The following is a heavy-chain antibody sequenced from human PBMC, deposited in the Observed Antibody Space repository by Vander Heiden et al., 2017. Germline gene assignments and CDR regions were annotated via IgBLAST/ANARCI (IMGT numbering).Heavy chain of an antibody. D-gene: IGHD4-17*01. CDR2: IHPYNGNR. CDR1: GYMFSSYG. J-gene: IGHJ5*02. Sequence: QVHLVQSGVEVRKPGASVKVSCKASGYMFSSYGVSWVRQAPGQGLEWVGWIHPYNGNRKYTQKLQGRVTLTTDTSTSTAFMELRSLRSDDTAIYYCARDFGDYAWFDPWGQGTLVTVSS. V-gene: IGHV1-18*01. CDR3: ARDFGDYAWFDP.